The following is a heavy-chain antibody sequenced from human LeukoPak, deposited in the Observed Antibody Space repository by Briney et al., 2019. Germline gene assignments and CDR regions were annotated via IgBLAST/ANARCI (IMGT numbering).Heavy chain of an antibody. V-gene: IGHV5-51*01. CDR3: ARLTQWYGYFDY. J-gene: IGHJ4*02. CDR1: AYSFTTYW. CDR2: IYPADSDT. D-gene: IGHD2-15*01. Sequence: RGESLKISCKGSAYSFTTYWLGWVRQMPGKGLEWMGIIYPADSDTRYSPSFQGQVTISADKSISTAYLQWSSLKASDTAMYYCARLTQWYGYFDYWGQGTLVTVSS.